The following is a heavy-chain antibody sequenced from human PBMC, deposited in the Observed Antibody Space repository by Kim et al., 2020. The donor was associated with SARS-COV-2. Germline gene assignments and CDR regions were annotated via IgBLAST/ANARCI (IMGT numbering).Heavy chain of an antibody. CDR2: IKQDGSEK. Sequence: GGSLRLSCAASGFTSSSHWMSWVRQAPGKGLEWVANIKQDGSEKYYVDSVKGRFTISRDNAKNSLYLQMNSLRGEDTAVYYCARGRGYIVVVVAANKGNDYWGQGTLVTVSS. J-gene: IGHJ4*02. D-gene: IGHD2-15*01. V-gene: IGHV3-7*01. CDR1: GFTSSSHW. CDR3: ARGRGYIVVVVAANKGNDY.